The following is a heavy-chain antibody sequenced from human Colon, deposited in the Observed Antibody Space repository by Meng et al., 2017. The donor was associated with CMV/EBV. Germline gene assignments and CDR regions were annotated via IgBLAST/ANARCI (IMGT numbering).Heavy chain of an antibody. D-gene: IGHD3-3*01. J-gene: IGHJ6*02. V-gene: IGHV4-39*01. CDR2: TYYSGNT. CDR3: ARYDFWSGYTHPGMDV. CDR1: GGSITSSTYY. Sequence: SETLSLTCTVSGGSITSSTYYWGWVRQPPGKGLEYIASTYYSGNTYYNPSLKRRVTISVDTSKNQLSLKLSSVTAADTAVYYCARYDFWSGYTHPGMDVWGQGTTVTVSS.